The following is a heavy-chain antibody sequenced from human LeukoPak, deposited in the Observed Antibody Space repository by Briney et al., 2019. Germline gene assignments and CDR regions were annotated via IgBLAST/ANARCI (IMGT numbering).Heavy chain of an antibody. J-gene: IGHJ4*02. CDR3: AKKPYDILTGYKSD. V-gene: IGHV3-23*01. D-gene: IGHD3-9*01. CDR2: ISGSGGST. Sequence: GGSLRLSCAASGFTFSSYAMSWVRQAPGKGLEWVSAISGSGGSTYYADSVKGRFTISRDNSKNTLCLQMNSLRAEDTAVYYCAKKPYDILTGYKSDWGQGTLVTVSS. CDR1: GFTFSSYA.